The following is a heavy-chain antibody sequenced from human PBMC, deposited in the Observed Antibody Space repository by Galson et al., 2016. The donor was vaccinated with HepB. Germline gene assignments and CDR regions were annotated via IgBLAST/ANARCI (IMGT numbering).Heavy chain of an antibody. V-gene: IGHV4/OR15-8*02. Sequence: SETLSLTCAVSGASMQTDHWWTWVRQPPGKGLQWVGEIYHTGYSNYDPSLKNRVTISMDRAKNQFSLRLTSVTAADTAVYFGARGGGAGLPLGNLSLPLDFWGQGTLVTVSS. CDR3: ARGGGAGLPLGNLSLPLDF. CDR2: IYHTGYS. D-gene: IGHD3-16*02. J-gene: IGHJ4*02. CDR1: GASMQTDHW.